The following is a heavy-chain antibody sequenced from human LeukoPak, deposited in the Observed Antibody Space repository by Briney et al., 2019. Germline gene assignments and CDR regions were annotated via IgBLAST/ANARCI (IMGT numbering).Heavy chain of an antibody. V-gene: IGHV3-23*01. CDR2: ISGSGGST. CDR1: GFTFSTYA. Sequence: GGSLRLSCAASGFTFSTYAMTWVRQAPGKGLEWVSTISGSGGSTDYADSVKGRFTISRDNSKNTVYLQMNSLRAEDTAVYYCAKGGPYYYGSGSYYTNWGQGTLVTVSS. J-gene: IGHJ4*02. CDR3: AKGGPYYYGSGSYYTN. D-gene: IGHD3-10*01.